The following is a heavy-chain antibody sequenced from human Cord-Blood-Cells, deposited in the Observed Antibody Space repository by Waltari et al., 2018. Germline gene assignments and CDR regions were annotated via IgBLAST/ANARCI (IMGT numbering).Heavy chain of an antibody. D-gene: IGHD4-17*01. J-gene: IGHJ4*02. V-gene: IGHV3-23*01. CDR1: GGSISSSSYY. CDR3: AKEGRTTVTTRGAFDY. CDR2: ISGSGGRT. Sequence: LQLQESGPGLVKPSETLSLPCTVSGGSISSSSYYWGWIRQPPGEGLEWVAAISGSGGRTYYADAVKGRFTISRDNSKNTLYLQMNSLRAEDTAVYYCAKEGRTTVTTRGAFDYWGQGTLVTVSS.